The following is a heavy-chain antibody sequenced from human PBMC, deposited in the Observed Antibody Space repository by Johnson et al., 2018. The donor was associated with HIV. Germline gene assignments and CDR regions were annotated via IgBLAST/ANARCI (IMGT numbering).Heavy chain of an antibody. CDR3: VRDRGWLQSIPDFFDI. J-gene: IGHJ3*02. V-gene: IGHV3-30-3*01. CDR2: ISYDGSNK. D-gene: IGHD5-24*01. Sequence: QMHLVESGGGVVQPGGSLRLSCEVSGFTFSRYAMHWVRQVPGKGLEWVAVISYDGSNKDYADSVKGRFTISRDNSKNSLYLQMNNLRAEDTAVYFCVRDRGWLQSIPDFFDIWGQGTMVTVSS. CDR1: GFTFSRYA.